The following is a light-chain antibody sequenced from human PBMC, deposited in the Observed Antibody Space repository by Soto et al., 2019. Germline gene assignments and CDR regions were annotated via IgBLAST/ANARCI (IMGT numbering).Light chain of an antibody. CDR1: QSVSSY. Sequence: EIVLTQSPATLSLSPGERATLSCRASQSVSSYLAWYQQKPGQAPRLLIYDASNRATGIPARFSGSGSGRDFTLTISSLEPEDFSVYYCQQRYNWPITFGQGTRL. V-gene: IGKV3-11*02. J-gene: IGKJ5*01. CDR2: DAS. CDR3: QQRYNWPIT.